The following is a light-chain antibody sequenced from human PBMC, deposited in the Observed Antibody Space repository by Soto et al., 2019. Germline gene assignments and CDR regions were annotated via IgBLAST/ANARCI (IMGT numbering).Light chain of an antibody. Sequence: QSVLTQPPSASGTPGQRVTISCSGSSSNIGSNTVNWYQQLPGTAPKLLIYNNNQRPSGVPDRVSGSKSGASASLPISGLHSEDEADYYCAAWDDSLNGLVFGTGTKVTVL. CDR1: SSNIGSNT. J-gene: IGLJ1*01. CDR3: AAWDDSLNGLV. V-gene: IGLV1-44*01. CDR2: NNN.